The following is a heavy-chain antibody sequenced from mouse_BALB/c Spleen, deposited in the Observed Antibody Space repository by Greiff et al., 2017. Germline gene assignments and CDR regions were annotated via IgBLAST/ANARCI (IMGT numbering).Heavy chain of an antibody. CDR3: ARNSNYYGNYFDY. CDR2: IWGDGST. Sequence: QVQLQQSGPGLVAPSQSLSITCTVSGFSLTGYGVNWVRQPPGKGLEWLGMIWGDGSTDYNSALKSRLSISKDNSKSQVFLKMNSLQTDDTARYYCARNSNYYGNYFDYWGQGTTLTVSS. J-gene: IGHJ2*01. V-gene: IGHV2-6-7*01. CDR1: GFSLTGYG. D-gene: IGHD2-1*01.